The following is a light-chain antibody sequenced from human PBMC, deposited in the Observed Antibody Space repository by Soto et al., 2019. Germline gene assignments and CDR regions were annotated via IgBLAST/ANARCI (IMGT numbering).Light chain of an antibody. Sequence: DIVMTQSPDSLAVSLGERATINCKSSQNILYRSNNKNYLAWYQQKPGQPPKLLIYWASTRESGVPDRFSGSGSGTDFTLTISSLQAEDVAVYYCQQYYSTPHTFGGGAKVEFK. CDR2: WAS. CDR1: QNILYRSNNKNY. J-gene: IGKJ4*01. CDR3: QQYYSTPHT. V-gene: IGKV4-1*01.